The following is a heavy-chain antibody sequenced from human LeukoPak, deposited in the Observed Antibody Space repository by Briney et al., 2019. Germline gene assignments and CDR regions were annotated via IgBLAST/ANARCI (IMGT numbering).Heavy chain of an antibody. CDR2: INSDGSST. D-gene: IGHD6-19*01. J-gene: IGHJ4*02. V-gene: IGHV3-74*01. Sequence: PGGSLRVSCVASGFTFSSYWMHWVRQAPGKGLVWVSRINSDGSSTSYADFVKGRFAIFRDNAKNTLYLQMNSLKAEDTAVYYCARGGSSGWNDNWGQGTLVTVSS. CDR3: ARGGSSGWNDN. CDR1: GFTFSSYW.